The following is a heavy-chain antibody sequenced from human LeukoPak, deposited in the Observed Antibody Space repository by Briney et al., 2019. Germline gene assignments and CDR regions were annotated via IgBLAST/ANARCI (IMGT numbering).Heavy chain of an antibody. V-gene: IGHV4-34*01. Sequence: SETLSLTCAVYGGSFSGYYWSWIRQPPGKGLEWIGEINHSGSTNYNPSLKSRVTISVDTSKNQFFLKLSSVTAADTAVYYCARGSPYYDFWSGYHRDAFDIWGQGTMVTVSS. D-gene: IGHD3-3*01. CDR1: GGSFSGYY. CDR2: INHSGST. CDR3: ARGSPYYDFWSGYHRDAFDI. J-gene: IGHJ3*02.